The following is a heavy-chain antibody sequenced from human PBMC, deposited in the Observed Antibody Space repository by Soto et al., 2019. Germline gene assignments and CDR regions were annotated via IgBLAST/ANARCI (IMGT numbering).Heavy chain of an antibody. J-gene: IGHJ4*02. CDR3: ARSSGGSSWYPPDY. CDR2: VANDGSNQ. CDR1: GFTFSSYG. D-gene: IGHD6-13*01. Sequence: QVQLVESGGGVVQPGRSLRLSCAACGFTFSSYGMQWVRQSPGEGPEWVAIVANDGSNQYYAESVKGRFTISRDNSKTTVFLEMDSLRPEDTAVYYCARSSGGSSWYPPDYWGQGTLVTVSS. V-gene: IGHV3-30*03.